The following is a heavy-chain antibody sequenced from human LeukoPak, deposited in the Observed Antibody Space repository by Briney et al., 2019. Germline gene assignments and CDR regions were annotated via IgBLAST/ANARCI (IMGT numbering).Heavy chain of an antibody. Sequence: GSLRLSCAASGFTFSSYGMNWVRQAPGKGLEWVSYISSSGSTIYYADSVKGRFTISRDNAKNSLYLQMNSLRVEDTAVYYCARAGRKSRGVDIVRKKETGYYYYLDVWGKGTTVTVSS. CDR2: ISSSGSTI. D-gene: IGHD2-15*01. CDR1: GFTFSSYG. J-gene: IGHJ6*03. V-gene: IGHV3-48*04. CDR3: ARAGRKSRGVDIVRKKETGYYYYLDV.